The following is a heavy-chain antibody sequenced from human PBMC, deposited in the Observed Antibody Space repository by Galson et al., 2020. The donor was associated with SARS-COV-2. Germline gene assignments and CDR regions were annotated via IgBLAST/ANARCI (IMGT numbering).Heavy chain of an antibody. V-gene: IGHV3-30*18. CDR1: GFTFSSYG. CDR2: ISYDGSNK. D-gene: IGHD5-12*01. Sequence: GGSLRLSCAASGFTFSSYGMHWVRQAPGKGLEWVAVISYDGSNKYYADSEKGRFTISRDNSKNTLYLQMNSLRAEDTAVYYCAKDQSDGYNTNWFDPWGQGTLVTVSS. CDR3: AKDQSDGYNTNWFDP. J-gene: IGHJ5*02.